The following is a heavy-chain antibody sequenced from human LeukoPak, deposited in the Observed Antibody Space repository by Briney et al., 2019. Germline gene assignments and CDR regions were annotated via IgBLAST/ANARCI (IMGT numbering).Heavy chain of an antibody. CDR3: AREKYVGRLTDY. J-gene: IGHJ4*02. CDR1: DYSFISYW. Sequence: GESLKISCKGSDYSFISYWIVWVRQMPGECLECMGVIYPGDSDTRYSPSFQGQVTISADKSISTAYLQWSSLKASDSAMYYCAREKYVGRLTDYWGQGTLVTVSS. V-gene: IGHV5-51*01. D-gene: IGHD2-15*01. CDR2: IYPGDSDT.